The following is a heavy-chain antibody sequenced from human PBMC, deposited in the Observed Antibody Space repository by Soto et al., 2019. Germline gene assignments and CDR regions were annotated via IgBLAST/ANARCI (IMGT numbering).Heavy chain of an antibody. CDR1: GFTFSDYY. J-gene: IGHJ6*02. CDR3: ARDFHLPTTMDV. Sequence: GGSLRLSCAASGFTFSDYYISWIRQAPGKGLEWVSYISSSGSTIYYADSVKGRFTISRDNAKNSLYLQMNSLRAEDTAVYYCARDFHLPTTMDVWGQGTTVTVSS. CDR2: ISSSGSTI. V-gene: IGHV3-11*01.